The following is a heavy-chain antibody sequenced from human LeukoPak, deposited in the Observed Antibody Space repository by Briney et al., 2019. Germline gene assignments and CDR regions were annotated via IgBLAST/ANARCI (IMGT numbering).Heavy chain of an antibody. V-gene: IGHV3-48*04. CDR1: GFTFSRYS. Sequence: PGGSLRLSCAASGFTFSRYSINWVRQAPGKGLEWVSYITSSSSTIYYADSVKGRFSISRDNAKNSVYLQMNRLRAEDTAVYYCARVRSGGDFDCWGQGTLVTVSS. CDR2: ITSSSSTI. CDR3: ARVRSGGDFDC. D-gene: IGHD3-10*01. J-gene: IGHJ4*02.